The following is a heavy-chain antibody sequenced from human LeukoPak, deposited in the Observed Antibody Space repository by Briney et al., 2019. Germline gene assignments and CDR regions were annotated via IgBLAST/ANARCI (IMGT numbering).Heavy chain of an antibody. CDR3: ARDYYDSSGYYRTLDY. Sequence: GSLRLSCAASGFTFSSYGMHWVRQAPGKGLEWVAVISYDGSNKYYADSVKGRFTISRDNSKNTLYLQMNSLRAEDTAVYYCARDYYDSSGYYRTLDYWGQGTLVTVSS. D-gene: IGHD3-22*01. J-gene: IGHJ4*02. CDR2: ISYDGSNK. CDR1: GFTFSSYG. V-gene: IGHV3-30*03.